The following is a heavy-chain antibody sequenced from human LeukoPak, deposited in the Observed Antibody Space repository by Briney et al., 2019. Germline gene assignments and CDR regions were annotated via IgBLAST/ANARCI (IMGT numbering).Heavy chain of an antibody. CDR2: TKSKTHGGTT. D-gene: IGHD6-19*01. CDR3: AKDGVRGSGWNNWFDP. V-gene: IGHV3-15*01. Sequence: GESLRLSCAGSGFTFSNAWLNWVRQVPGKGLEWVGLTKSKTHGGTTHYAAPVKGRFTISRDNSKNTLYLQMNSLRAEDTAVYYCAKDGVRGSGWNNWFDPWGQGTLVTVSS. J-gene: IGHJ5*02. CDR1: GFTFSNAW.